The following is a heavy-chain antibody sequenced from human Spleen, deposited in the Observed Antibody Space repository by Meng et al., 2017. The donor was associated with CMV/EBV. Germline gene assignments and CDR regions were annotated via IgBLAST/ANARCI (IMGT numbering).Heavy chain of an antibody. CDR3: TTDGYSGSYSTY. CDR2: IKSKTDGGTT. Sequence: GESLKISCAASGFTFSNAWMSWVRQAPGKGLEWVGRIKSKTDGGTTDYAAPVKGRFTISRDDSKNTLYLQMNSLKTEDTAVYYCTTDGYSGSYSTYWGQGTLVTVSS. J-gene: IGHJ4*02. D-gene: IGHD1-26*01. V-gene: IGHV3-15*01. CDR1: GFTFSNAW.